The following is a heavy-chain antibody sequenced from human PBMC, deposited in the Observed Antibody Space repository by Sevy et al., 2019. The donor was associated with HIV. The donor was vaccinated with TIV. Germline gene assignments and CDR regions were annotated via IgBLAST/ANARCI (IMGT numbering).Heavy chain of an antibody. CDR2: INHSGST. CDR3: ARLYSGSFDY. CDR1: GASFSGYY. D-gene: IGHD5-12*01. J-gene: IGHJ4*02. V-gene: IGHV4-34*01. Sequence: SETLSLSCAVYGASFSGYYWSWIRRPPGKGLEWIGEINHSGSTNYNPSLKSRVTISVDTSKNQFSLKLSSVTAADTAAYYCARLYSGSFDYWGQGTLVTVSS.